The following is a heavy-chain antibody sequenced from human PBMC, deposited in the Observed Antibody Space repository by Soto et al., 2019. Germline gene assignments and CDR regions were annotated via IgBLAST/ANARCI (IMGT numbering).Heavy chain of an antibody. CDR1: GFTFSSYA. V-gene: IGHV3-30-3*01. CDR3: ARVGVQWLVRSGWCDP. D-gene: IGHD6-19*01. Sequence: QVQLVESGGGVVQPGRSLRLSCAAAGFTFSSYAMHWVRQAPGKGLEWVAVISYDGSNKYYADSVKGRFTISRDNSKNTLYLQMNGLRAEDTAVYYCARVGVQWLVRSGWCDPWGQGTLVTVSS. J-gene: IGHJ5*02. CDR2: ISYDGSNK.